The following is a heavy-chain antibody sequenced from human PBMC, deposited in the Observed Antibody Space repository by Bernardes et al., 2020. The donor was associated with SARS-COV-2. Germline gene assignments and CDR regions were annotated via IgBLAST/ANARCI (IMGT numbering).Heavy chain of an antibody. V-gene: IGHV2-70*01. CDR3: ARMVLMGIDFVVGLEY. D-gene: IGHD2-8*01. J-gene: IGHJ4*02. CDR1: GFSLSTSGMC. CDR2: IDWDDDK. Sequence: PTLVKLTQTLTLTCTFSGFSLSTSGMCVSWIRQPPGKALEWLALIDWDDDKYYSTYLKTRLTIAKDTSKNQVVLTMTNMDPVDTATYYRARMVLMGIDFVVGLEYCDPAPHVTV.